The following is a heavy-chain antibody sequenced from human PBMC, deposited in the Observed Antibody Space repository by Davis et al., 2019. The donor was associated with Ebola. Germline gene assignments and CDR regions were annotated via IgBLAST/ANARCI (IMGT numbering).Heavy chain of an antibody. CDR1: GFTFSSYS. V-gene: IGHV3-21*01. Sequence: GESLKISCAASGFTFSSYSMNWVRQAPGKGLEWVSSISSSSSYIYYADSVKGRFTISRDNAKNSLYLQMNSLRAEDTAVYYCAREAFGGYGPFFDYWGQGTLVTVSS. D-gene: IGHD3-16*01. CDR2: ISSSSSYI. J-gene: IGHJ4*02. CDR3: AREAFGGYGPFFDY.